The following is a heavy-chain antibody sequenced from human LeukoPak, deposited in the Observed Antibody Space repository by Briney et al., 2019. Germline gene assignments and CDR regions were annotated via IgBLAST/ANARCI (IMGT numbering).Heavy chain of an antibody. D-gene: IGHD2-2*01. CDR3: ALGDVVVPAAN. J-gene: IGHJ4*02. CDR1: GGSFSGYY. Sequence: SETLSLTXAVYGGSFSGYYWSWIRQPPGKGLEWIGEINHSGSTNYNPSLKSRVTISVDTSKNQFSLKLSSVTAADTAVYYCALGDVVVPAANWGQGTLVTVSS. CDR2: INHSGST. V-gene: IGHV4-34*01.